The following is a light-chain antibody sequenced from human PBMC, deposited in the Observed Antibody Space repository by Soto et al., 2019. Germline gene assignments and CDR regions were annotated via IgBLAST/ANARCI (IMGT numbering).Light chain of an antibody. J-gene: IGKJ1*01. Sequence: EIMMTQSPAPLYVSPGERATLSCRASQSFRNNLAWYQRKPGQAPRLLIFAASTRATGVPARFSGSGSWTEFTLTISSLQSEDSAVYYCHQYNNWPQTFGQGTKVDIK. V-gene: IGKV3-15*01. CDR3: HQYNNWPQT. CDR1: QSFRNN. CDR2: AAS.